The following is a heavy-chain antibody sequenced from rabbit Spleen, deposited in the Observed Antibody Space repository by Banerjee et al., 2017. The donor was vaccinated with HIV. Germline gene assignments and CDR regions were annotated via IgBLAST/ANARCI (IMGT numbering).Heavy chain of an antibody. D-gene: IGHD1-1*01. CDR3: GRAPNNGHYQLSRLDL. Sequence: QEQLEESGGGLVQPEGSLTLTCKASGFDLSRYYYMCWVRQAPGKGLEWIGCIYTGSSGSTWYASWAKGRFTISKTSSTTVTLQMTSLTAADTATYFCGRAPNNGHYQLSRLDLWGPGTLVTVS. J-gene: IGHJ3*01. V-gene: IGHV1S45*01. CDR2: IYTGSSGST. CDR1: GFDLSRYYY.